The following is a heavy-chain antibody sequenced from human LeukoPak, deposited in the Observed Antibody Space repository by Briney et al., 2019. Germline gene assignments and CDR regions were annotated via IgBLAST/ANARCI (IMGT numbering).Heavy chain of an antibody. CDR3: ARIIGSGWYGDYYYGMDV. J-gene: IGHJ6*02. D-gene: IGHD6-19*01. Sequence: SETLSLTCTVSGGSISSSSYYWGWIRQPPGKGLEWIGSIYYSGSTYYNPSLKSRVTISVDTSKNQFSLKLSSVTAADTAVYYCARIIGSGWYGDYYYGMDVWGQGTTVTVSS. CDR1: GGSISSSSYY. CDR2: IYYSGST. V-gene: IGHV4-39*07.